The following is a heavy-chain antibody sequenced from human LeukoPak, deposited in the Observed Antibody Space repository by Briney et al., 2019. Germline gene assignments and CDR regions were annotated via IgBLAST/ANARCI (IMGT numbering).Heavy chain of an antibody. D-gene: IGHD3-22*01. CDR2: IPFDGSNK. V-gene: IGHV3-30*02. Sequence: PGGSLRLSCAASGFTFSNAWMSWVRQAPGKGLEWVAFIPFDGSNKYYAASVRGRFTISRDNAKNSLYLQMNSLRAEDTAVYYCARVSGYYYDSSGYLQHWGQGTLVTVSS. J-gene: IGHJ1*01. CDR3: ARVSGYYYDSSGYLQH. CDR1: GFTFSNAW.